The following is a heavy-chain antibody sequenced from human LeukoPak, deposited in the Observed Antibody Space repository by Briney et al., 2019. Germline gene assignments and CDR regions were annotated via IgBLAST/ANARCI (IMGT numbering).Heavy chain of an antibody. Sequence: PGGSLRLSCAASGFAFSSYAMTWVRQAPGKGLEWVSAISGSGGITHYAGSVQGRFTISRDNSKNTLYLQMNSLRAEDTAVYYCAKYLVVSTPFFDYWGQGTLVAVSS. D-gene: IGHD5/OR15-5a*01. V-gene: IGHV3-23*01. J-gene: IGHJ4*02. CDR3: AKYLVVSTPFFDY. CDR2: ISGSGGIT. CDR1: GFAFSSYA.